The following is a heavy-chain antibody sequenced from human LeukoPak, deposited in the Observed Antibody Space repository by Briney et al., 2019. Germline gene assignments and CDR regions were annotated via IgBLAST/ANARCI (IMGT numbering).Heavy chain of an antibody. CDR3: ARDGTPVTTDY. CDR2: ISSSSSYI. D-gene: IGHD4-17*01. J-gene: IGHJ4*02. V-gene: IGHV3-21*01. Sequence: GGSLRLSCAASGFTFSSYSMNWVRQAPGKGLEWVSSISSSSSYIYYADSVKGRFTISRDNAKNSLNLQMNSLRAEDTAVYYCARDGTPVTTDYWGQGTLVTVSS. CDR1: GFTFSSYS.